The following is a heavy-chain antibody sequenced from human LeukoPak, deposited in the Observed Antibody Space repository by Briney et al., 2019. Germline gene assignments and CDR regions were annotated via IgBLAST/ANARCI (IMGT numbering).Heavy chain of an antibody. CDR1: GDSIDSGDYY. Sequence: SETLSLTCTVSGDSIDSGDYYWSWIRQPPGKGLEWIGYIYYSGNSYYNPSLKSRITISVDTSKNQFSLRLNSVTAADTAVYYCASNFLFLAPAGPYYYYMDVWGKGTTVTVSS. CDR2: IYYSGNS. J-gene: IGHJ6*03. CDR3: ASNFLFLAPAGPYYYYMDV. D-gene: IGHD6-13*01. V-gene: IGHV4-30-4*08.